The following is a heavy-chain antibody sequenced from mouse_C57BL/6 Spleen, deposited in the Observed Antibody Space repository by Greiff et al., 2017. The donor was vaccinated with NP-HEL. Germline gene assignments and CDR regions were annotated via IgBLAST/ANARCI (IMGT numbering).Heavy chain of an antibody. J-gene: IGHJ2*01. CDR2: INPYNGGT. D-gene: IGHD2-3*01. Sequence: VQLQQSGPVLVKPGASVKMSCKASGYTFTDYYMNWVKQSHGKSLEWIGVINPYNGGTSYNQKFKGKATLTVDKSSSTAYMELNSLTSEDSAVYYCARSPIYDGYFVDYWGQGTTLTVSS. V-gene: IGHV1-19*01. CDR3: ARSPIYDGYFVDY. CDR1: GYTFTDYY.